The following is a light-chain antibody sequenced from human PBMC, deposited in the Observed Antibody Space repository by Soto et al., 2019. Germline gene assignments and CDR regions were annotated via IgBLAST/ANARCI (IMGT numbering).Light chain of an antibody. V-gene: IGKV1-33*01. CDR1: QDISTN. J-gene: IGKJ4*01. CDR2: EAS. CDR3: QHYDNLPPKIT. Sequence: DIQMTQSPSSLSASVGDRVTITCQASQDISTNLNWYQQKPGKAPNLLIYEASNLETGVPSRFSGSRSGTDFTFTITGLQPEDIATYYCQHYDNLPPKITFGGGTKVEIK.